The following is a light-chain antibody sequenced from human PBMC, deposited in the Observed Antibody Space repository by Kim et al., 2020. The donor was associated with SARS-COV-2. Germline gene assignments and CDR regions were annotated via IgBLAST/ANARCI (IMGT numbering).Light chain of an antibody. V-gene: IGKV1-39*01. CDR1: QSISNF. CDR3: QQSYRPPPT. CDR2: SAS. Sequence: ASVGDRVTITCRASQSISNFLNLYQQRPGKAPQLLIYSASSLESAVPSRFGGSGSGTDFTLTINSLQPEDFATYYCQQSYRPPPTFGGGTKVDIK. J-gene: IGKJ4*01.